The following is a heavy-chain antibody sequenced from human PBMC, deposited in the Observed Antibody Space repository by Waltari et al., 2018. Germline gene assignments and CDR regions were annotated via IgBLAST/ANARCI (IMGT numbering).Heavy chain of an antibody. V-gene: IGHV1-8*03. CDR1: GYSFTSSN. CDR3: ARDYGSGTYYYMDV. J-gene: IGHJ6*03. D-gene: IGHD3-10*01. Sequence: VQLVQSEAEVTKPGASVKFSCTASGYSFTSSNNNWVRQAAGQGLEWMGWKNPTSGSTGYAQKFQDRVTITRNTSIGTAYMELRSLRSEDTAVYYCARDYGSGTYYYMDVWGKGTTVTVSS. CDR2: KNPTSGST.